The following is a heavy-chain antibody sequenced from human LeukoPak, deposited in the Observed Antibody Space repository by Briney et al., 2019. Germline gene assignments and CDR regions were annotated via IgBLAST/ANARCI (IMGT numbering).Heavy chain of an antibody. J-gene: IGHJ6*03. CDR2: IYHSGST. D-gene: IGHD5-18*01. CDR1: GYSISSCYY. Sequence: SETLSLTCTVSGYSISSCYYWCWIRQPPGEGLELIGSIYHSGSTYYNPSLKSRVTISVDTSKNQFSLKLSSVTAADTAVYYCARVPGYSYGTYYMDVWGKGTTVTVSS. CDR3: ARVPGYSYGTYYMDV. V-gene: IGHV4-38-2*02.